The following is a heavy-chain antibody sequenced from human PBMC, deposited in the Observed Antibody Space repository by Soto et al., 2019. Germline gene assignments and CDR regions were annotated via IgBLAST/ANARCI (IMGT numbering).Heavy chain of an antibody. CDR3: ARLGEYSSSFFDP. D-gene: IGHD6-6*01. Sequence: PSETLSLTCAVYGGSFSGYYWSWIRQPPGKGLEWIGEINHSGSTNYNPSLKSRVTISVDTSKNQFSLKLSSVTAADTAVYYCARLGEYSSSFFDPWGQGTLVTVSS. CDR2: INHSGST. J-gene: IGHJ5*02. V-gene: IGHV4-34*01. CDR1: GGSFSGYY.